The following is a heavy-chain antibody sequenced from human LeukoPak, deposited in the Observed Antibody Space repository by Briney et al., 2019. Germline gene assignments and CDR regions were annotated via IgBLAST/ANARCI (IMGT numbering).Heavy chain of an antibody. D-gene: IGHD3-3*01. CDR1: GFTFSSYV. CDR2: ISYDGSNK. CDR3: ARGGYDFWSGYPMVDP. Sequence: GRSLRLSCAASGFTFSSYVMHWVRQAPGKGLEWVAVISYDGSNKYYADSVKGRFTISRDNSKNTLYLQMNSLRAEDTAVYYCARGGYDFWSGYPMVDPWGQGTLVTVSS. J-gene: IGHJ5*02. V-gene: IGHV3-30-3*01.